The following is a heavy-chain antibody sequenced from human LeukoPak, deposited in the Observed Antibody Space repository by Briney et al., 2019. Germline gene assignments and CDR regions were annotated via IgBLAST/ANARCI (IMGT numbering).Heavy chain of an antibody. Sequence: GESLKISCTGSGYSLTNYRVGWVRQMPGKGLEWMGIIYAGDSDPRYSPSFQGQVTISADRSTNTAYLQWSSLKASDTAVYYCARRIGGYSYGYFDYWGQGTLVTVSS. CDR2: IYAGDSDP. CDR3: ARRIGGYSYGYFDY. V-gene: IGHV5-51*01. D-gene: IGHD5-18*01. J-gene: IGHJ4*02. CDR1: GYSLTNYR.